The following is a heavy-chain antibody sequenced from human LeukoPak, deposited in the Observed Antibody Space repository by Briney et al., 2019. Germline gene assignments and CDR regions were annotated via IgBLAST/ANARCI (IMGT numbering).Heavy chain of an antibody. V-gene: IGHV3-66*01. J-gene: IGHJ4*02. D-gene: IGHD5-18*01. Sequence: GGSLSLYCAASGFTVSSNYMSWVRQAPGKGLEWVSLIYSAGSTYYADSVKGRFTISRDNSKNTLYLQMNSLRVEDTAVYYCAREMESYGLTLDYWGQGTRVTVSS. CDR2: IYSAGST. CDR1: GFTVSSNY. CDR3: AREMESYGLTLDY.